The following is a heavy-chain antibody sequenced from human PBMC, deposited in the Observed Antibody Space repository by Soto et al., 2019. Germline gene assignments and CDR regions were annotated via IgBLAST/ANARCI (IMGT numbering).Heavy chain of an antibody. D-gene: IGHD3-3*01. CDR2: ISYDGSNK. CDR3: ARVPENDFWSGYSRAAPYYYYGMDV. Sequence: GGSLRLSCAASGFTFSSYAMHWVRQAPGKGLEWVAVISYDGSNKYYADSVKGRFTISRDNSKNTLYLQMNSLRAEDTAVYYCARVPENDFWSGYSRAAPYYYYGMDVWGQGTTVTVSS. J-gene: IGHJ6*02. V-gene: IGHV3-30-3*01. CDR1: GFTFSSYA.